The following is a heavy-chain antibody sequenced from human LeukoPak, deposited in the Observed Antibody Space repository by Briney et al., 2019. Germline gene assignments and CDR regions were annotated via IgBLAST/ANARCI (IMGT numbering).Heavy chain of an antibody. D-gene: IGHD3-10*01. CDR2: IWYDGSNK. CDR1: GFTFSSYG. CDR3: ARDFAGVDY. Sequence: PGGSLRLSCAACGFTFSSYGMHWVRQAPGKGLEWVAVIWYDGSNKYYADSVKGRFTISRDNSKNTLYLQMNSLRAEDTAVYYCARDFAGVDYWGQGTLVTASS. J-gene: IGHJ4*02. V-gene: IGHV3-33*01.